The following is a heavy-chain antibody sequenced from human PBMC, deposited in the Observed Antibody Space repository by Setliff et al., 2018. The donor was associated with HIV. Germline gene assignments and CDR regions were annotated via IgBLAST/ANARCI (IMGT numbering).Heavy chain of an antibody. CDR2: ISPSGST. J-gene: IGHJ6*03. CDR3: ARTPQEVVVVAATRPYYYYMDV. V-gene: IGHV4-34*01. Sequence: ETLSLTCVVYRGSLSDYYWTWIRQPPGKGLEWIGEISPSGSTNYNPSLKSRVTISVDTSENQFSLKLSSVTAADTAVYYCARTPQEVVVVAATRPYYYYMDVWGKGTTVTVSS. D-gene: IGHD2-15*01. CDR1: RGSLSDYY.